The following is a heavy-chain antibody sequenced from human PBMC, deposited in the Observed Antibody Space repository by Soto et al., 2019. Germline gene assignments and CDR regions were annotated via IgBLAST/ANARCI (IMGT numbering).Heavy chain of an antibody. J-gene: IGHJ4*02. CDR3: ARHSTLSGDLFAFDY. CDR1: GGSISSSSYY. D-gene: IGHD3-10*02. Sequence: SETLSLTCTVSGGSISSSSYYWGWIRQPPGKGLEWIGSIYYSGSTNYNPSLKSRVTISVDTSKNQFSLRLSSVTAADTAVYYCARHSTLSGDLFAFDYWGQGTLVTVSS. CDR2: IYYSGST. V-gene: IGHV4-39*01.